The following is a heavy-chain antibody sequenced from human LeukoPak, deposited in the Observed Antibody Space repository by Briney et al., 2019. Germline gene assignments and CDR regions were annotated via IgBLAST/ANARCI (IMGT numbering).Heavy chain of an antibody. V-gene: IGHV4-34*01. CDR3: ARRKFDTIFGVVTVNLMYNWFDP. J-gene: IGHJ5*02. CDR2: INHSGST. D-gene: IGHD3-3*01. Sequence: SETLSLTCAVCGGSFSGYYWSWIRQPPGKGLEWIGEINHSGSTNYNPSLKSRVTISVDTSKNQFSLKLSSVTAADTAVYYCARRKFDTIFGVVTVNLMYNWFDPWGQGTLVTVSS. CDR1: GGSFSGYY.